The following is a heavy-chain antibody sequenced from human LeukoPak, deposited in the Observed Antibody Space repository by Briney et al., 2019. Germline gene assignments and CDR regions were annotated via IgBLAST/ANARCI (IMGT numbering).Heavy chain of an antibody. J-gene: IGHJ4*02. CDR2: ISHSGST. CDR3: ARQTGYLREYDY. CDR1: GGSFSGYY. Sequence: SETLSLTCAVYGGSFSGYYWGWIRQPPGKGLEWIGEISHSGSTNYNPSLKSRVTISVDTSKNQFSLKLSSVTAADTAVYYCARQTGYLREYDYWGQGTLVTVSS. V-gene: IGHV4-34*01. D-gene: IGHD3-9*01.